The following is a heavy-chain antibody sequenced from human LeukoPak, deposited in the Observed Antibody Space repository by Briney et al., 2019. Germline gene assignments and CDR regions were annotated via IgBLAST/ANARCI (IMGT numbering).Heavy chain of an antibody. CDR2: ISSSGSTI. V-gene: IGHV3-48*03. J-gene: IGHJ4*02. CDR3: ARAPPYYYGSGSYPPDY. CDR1: GFTFSSYE. Sequence: PGGSLRLSCAASGFTFSSYEMNWVRQAPGKGLEWVSYISSSGSTIYYADSVKGRFTISRDNAKNSLYLQMNSLRAEDTAVYYCARAPPYYYGSGSYPPDYWGQGTLVTVSS. D-gene: IGHD3-10*01.